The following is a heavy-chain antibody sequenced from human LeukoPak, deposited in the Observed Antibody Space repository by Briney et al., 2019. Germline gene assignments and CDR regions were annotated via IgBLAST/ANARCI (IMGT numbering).Heavy chain of an antibody. CDR1: GFTFSSYE. Sequence: PGGSLRLSSAASGFTFSSYEMNWVRQAPGKGLEWVSYISSSGSTIYYADSVKGRFTISRDNAKNSLYLQMNSLRAEDTAVYYCARGKLLGYGGFDYWGQGTLVTVSS. D-gene: IGHD4-23*01. CDR2: ISSSGSTI. CDR3: ARGKLLGYGGFDY. J-gene: IGHJ4*02. V-gene: IGHV3-48*03.